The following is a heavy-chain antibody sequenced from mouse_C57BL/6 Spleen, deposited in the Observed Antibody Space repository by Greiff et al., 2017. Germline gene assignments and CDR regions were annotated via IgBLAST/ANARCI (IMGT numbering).Heavy chain of an antibody. J-gene: IGHJ1*03. V-gene: IGHV5-4*03. CDR1: GFTFSSYA. Sequence: DVKLVESGGGLVKPGGSLKLSCAASGFTFSSYAMSWVRQTPEQRLEWVATISDGGSYTYYPDNVKGGFTISRDNAKNNLYLQMSHLKSEDTARYYCARRGNYYGSSYGYFDVWGTGTTVTVSS. CDR2: ISDGGSYT. CDR3: ARRGNYYGSSYGYFDV. D-gene: IGHD1-1*01.